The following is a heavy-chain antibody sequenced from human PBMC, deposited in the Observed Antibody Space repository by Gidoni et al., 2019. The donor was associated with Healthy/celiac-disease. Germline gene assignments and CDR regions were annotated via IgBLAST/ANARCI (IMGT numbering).Heavy chain of an antibody. CDR1: GGSISSSSYY. V-gene: IGHV4-39*01. Sequence: QLQLQESGPGLVKPSETLSLTCTVSGGSISSSSYYWGWIRQPPGKGLEWIGSIYYSGSTYYNPSLKRRVTISVDTSKNQFSLKLSSVTAADTAVYYCARIEGYGRPRGGYYFDYWGQGTLVTVSS. D-gene: IGHD4-17*01. CDR3: ARIEGYGRPRGGYYFDY. CDR2: IYYSGST. J-gene: IGHJ4*02.